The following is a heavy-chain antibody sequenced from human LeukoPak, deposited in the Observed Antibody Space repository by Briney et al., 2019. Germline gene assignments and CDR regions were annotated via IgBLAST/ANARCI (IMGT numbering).Heavy chain of an antibody. CDR2: IYPGDSDT. CDR3: ARLAYCGGDCYRHFDY. V-gene: IGHV5-51*01. J-gene: IGHJ4*02. Sequence: GESLKISCKGSGYSFTSYWIGWVRKMPGKGLEWMGIIYPGDSDTRYSPSFQGQVTISADKSISTAYLQWSSLKASDTAMYYCARLAYCGGDCYRHFDYWGQGTLVTVSS. CDR1: GYSFTSYW. D-gene: IGHD2-21*02.